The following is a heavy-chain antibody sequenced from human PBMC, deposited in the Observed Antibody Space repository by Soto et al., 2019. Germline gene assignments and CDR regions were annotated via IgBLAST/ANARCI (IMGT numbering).Heavy chain of an antibody. CDR1: GGSISSGDYY. Sequence: QVQLQESGPGLVKPSQTLSLTYTVSGGSISSGDYYWSWIRQPPGKGLEWIGYIYYSGTTYYNPSLKSRLTISVDTSKNQFSLKLSSVTAADTAVYYCARGEAYYYDSSGTWDYWGQGTLVTVSS. D-gene: IGHD3-22*01. CDR3: ARGEAYYYDSSGTWDY. CDR2: IYYSGTT. J-gene: IGHJ4*02. V-gene: IGHV4-30-4*01.